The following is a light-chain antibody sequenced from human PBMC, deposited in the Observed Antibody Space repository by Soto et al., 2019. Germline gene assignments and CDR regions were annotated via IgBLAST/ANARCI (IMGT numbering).Light chain of an antibody. Sequence: DIQMTQSPSSLSASEGDRVSITCRASQSISSYLNWYQQKPGKAPKLLIYTASSLQSGVPSRFSGSGSGTDFTLTISSLQPEDFATYYCQQSYSNPWTFGQGTKVDIK. CDR2: TAS. V-gene: IGKV1-39*01. CDR1: QSISSY. J-gene: IGKJ1*01. CDR3: QQSYSNPWT.